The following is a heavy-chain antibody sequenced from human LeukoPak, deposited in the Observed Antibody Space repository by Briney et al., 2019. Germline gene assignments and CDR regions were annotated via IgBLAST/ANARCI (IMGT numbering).Heavy chain of an antibody. J-gene: IGHJ5*02. CDR3: ARDDYRGVTNFDP. V-gene: IGHV4-59*01. Sequence: PSETLSLTCTVSGGSISPYFWSWMRQTPGKGLEWIGYISYTGSTNYNPALKSRVTISVDTSKNQFSLQLTPVTAADTAVHYCARDDYRGVTNFDPWGQGTLVTVSS. CDR1: GGSISPYF. CDR2: ISYTGST. D-gene: IGHD3-10*01.